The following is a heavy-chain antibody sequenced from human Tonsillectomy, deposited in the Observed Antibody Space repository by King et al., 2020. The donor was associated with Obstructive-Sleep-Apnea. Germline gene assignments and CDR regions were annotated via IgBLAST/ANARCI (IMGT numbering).Heavy chain of an antibody. V-gene: IGHV3-33*01. D-gene: IGHD1-26*01. CDR1: GFTFSSYG. J-gene: IGHJ4*02. CDR2: IWYDGSNK. Sequence: VQLVESGGGVVQPGRSLRLSCAASGFTFSSYGMHWVRQAPGKGLEWVAVIWYDGSNKYYADSVKGRFTISRDNSKNTLYLQMYSLRAEDTAVYYCARAWELSDLSDYWGQGTLVTVSS. CDR3: ARAWELSDLSDY.